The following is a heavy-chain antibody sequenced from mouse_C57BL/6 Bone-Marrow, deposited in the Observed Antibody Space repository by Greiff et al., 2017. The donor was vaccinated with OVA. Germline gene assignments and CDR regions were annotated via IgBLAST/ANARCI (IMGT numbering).Heavy chain of an antibody. J-gene: IGHJ1*03. Sequence: EVKLMESGAELVRPGASVKLSCTASGFNIKDDYMHWVKQRPEQGLEGIGWIDPENGDTEYASKFQGKATITADTSSNTAYLQLSSLTSEDTAVYYCTRVGRRYFDVWGTGTTVTVSS. V-gene: IGHV14-4*01. D-gene: IGHD4-1*01. CDR1: GFNIKDDY. CDR2: IDPENGDT. CDR3: TRVGRRYFDV.